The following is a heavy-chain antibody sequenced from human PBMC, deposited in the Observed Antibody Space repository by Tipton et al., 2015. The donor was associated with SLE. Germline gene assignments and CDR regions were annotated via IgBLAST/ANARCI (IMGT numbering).Heavy chain of an antibody. D-gene: IGHD1-14*01. J-gene: IGHJ3*02. CDR3: AGARSVNVFDI. CDR2: IYYSGST. Sequence: TLSLTCTVSGGSISSHSWSWIRQPPGKGLEWIGYIYYSGSTNYNPSLKSRVTISVDTSKNQFSLKLSSVTAADTAVYYCAGARSVNVFDIWGQGTMVTVSS. V-gene: IGHV4-59*11. CDR1: GGSISSHS.